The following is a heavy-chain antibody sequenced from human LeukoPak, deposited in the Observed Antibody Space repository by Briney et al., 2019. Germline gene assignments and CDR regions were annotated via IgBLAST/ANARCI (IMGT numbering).Heavy chain of an antibody. Sequence: ASVKVSCKASGYTSTSYYMHWVRQAPGQGLEWMGIINPSGGSTSYAQKFQGRVTMTRDTSTSTVYMELSSLRSEDTAVYYCARDVVVVPAAIGKKGDAFDIWGQGTMVTVSS. V-gene: IGHV1-46*01. J-gene: IGHJ3*02. D-gene: IGHD2-2*01. CDR3: ARDVVVVPAAIGKKGDAFDI. CDR1: GYTSTSYY. CDR2: INPSGGST.